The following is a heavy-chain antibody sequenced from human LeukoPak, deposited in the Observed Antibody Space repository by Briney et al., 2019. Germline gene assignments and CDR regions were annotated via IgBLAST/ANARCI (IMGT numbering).Heavy chain of an antibody. Sequence: GGSLRLSCAASGFTFSSFAMSWVRQAPGKGLEWVSAISNSGATTYYADSVKGRFTISRVNSKNTLYLQMNSLRAEDTAVYYCAVQYYDILTGYHSFDYWGQGTLVTVSS. CDR3: AVQYYDILTGYHSFDY. CDR2: ISNSGATT. D-gene: IGHD3-9*01. CDR1: GFTFSSFA. V-gene: IGHV3-23*01. J-gene: IGHJ4*02.